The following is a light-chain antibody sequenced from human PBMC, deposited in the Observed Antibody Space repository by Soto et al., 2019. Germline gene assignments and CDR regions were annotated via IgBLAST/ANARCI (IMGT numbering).Light chain of an antibody. V-gene: IGKV1-39*01. CDR3: QQSYSTPPWT. J-gene: IGKJ1*01. CDR1: QSISSY. CDR2: AAS. Sequence: DIQMTQSPSSLSASVGDRVTITCLASQSISSYLNWYQQKPGKAPKLLIYAASSLQSGVPSRFSGSGSGPDFTLTISSLQHEDFATYYCQQSYSTPPWTFGQGTKVDIK.